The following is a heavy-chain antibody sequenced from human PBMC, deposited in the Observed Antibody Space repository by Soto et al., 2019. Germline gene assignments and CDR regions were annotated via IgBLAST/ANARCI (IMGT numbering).Heavy chain of an antibody. CDR3: AKDSYDFWSGYSGGPMYNWFDP. V-gene: IGHV3-23*01. CDR1: GFTFSSYA. Sequence: GGSLRLSCAASGFTFSSYAMSWVRQAPGKGLEWVSAISGSGGSTYYADSVKGRFTISRDNSKNTLYLQMNSLRAEDTAVYYCAKDSYDFWSGYSGGPMYNWFDPWGQGTLVTVSS. J-gene: IGHJ5*02. CDR2: ISGSGGST. D-gene: IGHD3-3*01.